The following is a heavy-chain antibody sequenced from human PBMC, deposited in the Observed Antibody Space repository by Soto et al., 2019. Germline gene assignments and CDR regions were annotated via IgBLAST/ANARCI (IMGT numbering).Heavy chain of an antibody. CDR1: GFTFSSYG. Sequence: QVQLVESGGGVVQPGRSLRLSCAASGFTFSSYGMHWVRQAPGKGLEWVAVISYDGSNKYYAYSVKGRFTISRDNSKNTLYLQMNSLTAEDTAVYYGAKDRSGYSYGTYYYHYGMDVWGQGTTVTVSS. D-gene: IGHD5-18*01. CDR3: AKDRSGYSYGTYYYHYGMDV. V-gene: IGHV3-30*18. J-gene: IGHJ6*02. CDR2: ISYDGSNK.